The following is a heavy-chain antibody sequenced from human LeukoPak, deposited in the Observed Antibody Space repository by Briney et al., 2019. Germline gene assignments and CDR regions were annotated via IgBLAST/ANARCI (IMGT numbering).Heavy chain of an antibody. CDR1: SDSTAGYY. V-gene: IGHV4-59*12. CDR3: ASGKYFYDDSASINRASRTAFHI. Sequence: PSETLSLTCYVSSDSTAGYYWGWIRQSPGRAPEWLAYVYRSGQSDYNSSLRGRVTVSLDRSKTQVSLSLRSLTAADTAVYYCASGKYFYDDSASINRASRTAFHIWAQGTMVVVSS. J-gene: IGHJ3*02. CDR2: VYRSGQS. D-gene: IGHD3-3*01.